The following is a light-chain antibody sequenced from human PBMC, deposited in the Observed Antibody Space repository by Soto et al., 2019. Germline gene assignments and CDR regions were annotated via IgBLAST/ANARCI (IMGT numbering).Light chain of an antibody. CDR1: QGISTW. CDR3: QQYSSYSRT. Sequence: DRQMSQSPYTQSASVGDRVTLTCRASQGISTWLAWYQQKPGTAPKLLIYDASSLESGVPSRFSGSGSGTEFTLTISSLQPDDYATYYCQQYSSYSRTFGQGTKVDI. J-gene: IGKJ1*01. V-gene: IGKV1-5*01. CDR2: DAS.